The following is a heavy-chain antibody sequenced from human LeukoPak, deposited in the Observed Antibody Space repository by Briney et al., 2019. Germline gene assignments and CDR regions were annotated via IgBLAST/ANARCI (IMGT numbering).Heavy chain of an antibody. J-gene: IGHJ4*02. CDR1: GFTFSSYG. Sequence: GGSLRLSCAASGFTFSSYGMHWVRQAPGKGLEWVAFIRYDGSNKYYADSVKGRFTISRDNSKNKLYLQMNSMRAEDTAVSYCEKDRPGQWLFRVAFSNYSFDYWGQGTLVTVSS. CDR2: IRYDGSNK. V-gene: IGHV3-30*02. D-gene: IGHD6-19*01. CDR3: EKDRPGQWLFRVAFSNYSFDY.